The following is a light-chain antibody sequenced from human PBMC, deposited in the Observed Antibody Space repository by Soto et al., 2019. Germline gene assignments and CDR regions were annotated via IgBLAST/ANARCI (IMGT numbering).Light chain of an antibody. Sequence: QSALTQPASVSGSPGQSVTISCTGTSSDVGGFDFVSWYQKHPGKAPKLVIYEVSLRPSGVSDRFSGPKSANTASLTISGLQAEDDSDYYCSSYTNSGNLVFGGGTKLTVL. CDR1: SSDVGGFDF. CDR3: SSYTNSGNLV. J-gene: IGLJ2*01. CDR2: EVS. V-gene: IGLV2-14*01.